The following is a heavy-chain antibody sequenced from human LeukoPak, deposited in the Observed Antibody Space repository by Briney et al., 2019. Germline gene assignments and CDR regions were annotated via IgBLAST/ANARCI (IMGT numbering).Heavy chain of an antibody. D-gene: IGHD3-3*02. V-gene: IGHV4-38-2*01. CDR2: IYHSGST. Sequence: SETLSLTCAVSGYSISNGYYWGWIRQPPGKGLEWIGSIYHSGSTYYNPSLKSRVTISVDTSKNQFSLKLSSVTAADTAVYYCARHLPGGAGYYFDYWGQGTLVTVSS. J-gene: IGHJ4*02. CDR3: ARHLPGGAGYYFDY. CDR1: GYSISNGYY.